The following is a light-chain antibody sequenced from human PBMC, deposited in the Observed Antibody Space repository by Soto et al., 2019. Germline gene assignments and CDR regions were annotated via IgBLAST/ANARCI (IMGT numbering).Light chain of an antibody. CDR1: SSDVGGYNY. CDR2: DVS. J-gene: IGLJ1*01. V-gene: IGLV2-14*01. Sequence: QSALTQPASVSGSPGQSITISCTGTSSDVGGYNYVSWYQQHPGKAPKLMIYDVSNRPSGVSNRFSGSKSGNTASLTISGLQAEDEADDYCSSYTSSSTRVYVFGTGTKLTVL. CDR3: SSYTSSSTRVYV.